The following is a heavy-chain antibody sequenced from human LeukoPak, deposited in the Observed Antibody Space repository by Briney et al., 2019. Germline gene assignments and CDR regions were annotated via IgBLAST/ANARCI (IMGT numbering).Heavy chain of an antibody. CDR3: ARGCGGNCYLNDY. D-gene: IGHD2-15*01. CDR2: ISPSSSYI. J-gene: IGHJ4*02. CDR1: GFTFSIYS. Sequence: GGSLRLSCAAPGFTFSIYSMNWVRQAPGKGLEWVSSISPSSSYIYYADSVKGRFTVSRDNAKNSLYLQMNSLRAEDTAVYYCARGCGGNCYLNDYWGQGTLVTVSS. V-gene: IGHV3-21*01.